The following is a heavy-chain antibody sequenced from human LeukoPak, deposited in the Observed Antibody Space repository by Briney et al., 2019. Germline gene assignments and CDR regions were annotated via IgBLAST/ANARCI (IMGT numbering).Heavy chain of an antibody. CDR1: GFTFSSYS. D-gene: IGHD2-2*01. Sequence: GGSLRLSCAASGFTFSSYSMNWVRQAPGKGLEWVSSISSSSSYIYYADSVKGRFTISRDNAKNSLYLQMNSLRAEDTAVYYCAGVDIVVVPAAQDYYYYMDVWGKGTTVTVSS. CDR2: ISSSSSYI. V-gene: IGHV3-21*01. CDR3: AGVDIVVVPAAQDYYYYMDV. J-gene: IGHJ6*03.